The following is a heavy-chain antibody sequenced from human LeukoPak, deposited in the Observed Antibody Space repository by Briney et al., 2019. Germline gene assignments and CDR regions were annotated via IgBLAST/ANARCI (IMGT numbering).Heavy chain of an antibody. CDR3: ARGSTYSSSPFDY. CDR1: GDSLGIYK. D-gene: IGHD6-6*01. V-gene: IGHV4-4*09. CDR2: ISSSGSA. Sequence: PSETLSLTCSVSGDSLGIYKWSWIRQPPGKGLEWIAHISSSGSAIYNPSLMSRVSMAVDTSKNQFSLRLISVTAADTAIYYCARGSTYSSSPFDYWGQGILVTVSS. J-gene: IGHJ4*02.